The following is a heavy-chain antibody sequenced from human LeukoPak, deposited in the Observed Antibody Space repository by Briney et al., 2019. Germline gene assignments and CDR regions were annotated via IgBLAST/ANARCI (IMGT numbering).Heavy chain of an antibody. D-gene: IGHD4-11*01. Sequence: PGGSLRLSCAASGFTFTSYGMSWVRHAPGKILEWVSDIGADGDIYYSVSVKGRFTISRENAKNSLYLQMNSLRAGDTAVYYCARKAVLTTYYYYMDVWGKGTTVTISS. CDR3: ARKAVLTTYYYYMDV. CDR1: GFTFTSYG. CDR2: IGADGDI. J-gene: IGHJ6*03. V-gene: IGHV3-13*01.